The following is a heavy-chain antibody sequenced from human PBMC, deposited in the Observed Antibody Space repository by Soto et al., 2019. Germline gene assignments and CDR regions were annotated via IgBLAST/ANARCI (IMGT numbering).Heavy chain of an antibody. J-gene: IGHJ4*02. Sequence: GASVKVSCKASGYTFTSYGISWVRQAPGQGLEWMGWISAYNGNTNYAQKLQGRVTMTTDTSTSTAYMELRSLRSDDTAVYYCAKGLYSSSSSSFDYWGQGTLVTVSS. CDR1: GYTFTSYG. CDR2: ISAYNGNT. CDR3: AKGLYSSSSSSFDY. D-gene: IGHD6-6*01. V-gene: IGHV1-18*01.